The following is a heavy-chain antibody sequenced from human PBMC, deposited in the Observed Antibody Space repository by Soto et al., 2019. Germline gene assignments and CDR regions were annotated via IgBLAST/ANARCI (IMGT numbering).Heavy chain of an antibody. V-gene: IGHV4-39*02. Sequence: SISSSSYYWGWIRQPPGKGLEWIGSIYYSGSTYYNPSLKSRVTISVDTSKNQFSLKLSSVTAADTAVYYCARDGDTAMVPNWFDPWGQGTLVTVSS. D-gene: IGHD5-18*01. CDR2: IYYSGST. J-gene: IGHJ5*02. CDR3: ARDGDTAMVPNWFDP. CDR1: SISSSSYY.